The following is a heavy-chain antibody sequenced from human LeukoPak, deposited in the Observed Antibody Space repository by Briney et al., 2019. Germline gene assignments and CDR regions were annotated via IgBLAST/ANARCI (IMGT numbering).Heavy chain of an antibody. CDR2: INPSGGST. J-gene: IGHJ5*02. Sequence: ASVKVSCKASGYTFTSYYMHWVRQGPGQGLEWMGIINPSGGSTSYAQKFQGRVTMTRDMSTSAVYMELSSLRSEDTAVYYCAREIAVAGRFDPWGQGTLVTVSS. CDR1: GYTFTSYY. D-gene: IGHD6-19*01. V-gene: IGHV1-46*01. CDR3: AREIAVAGRFDP.